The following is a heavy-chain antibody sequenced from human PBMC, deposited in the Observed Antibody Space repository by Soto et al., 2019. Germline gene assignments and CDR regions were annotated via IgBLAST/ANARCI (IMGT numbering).Heavy chain of an antibody. CDR2: ISGSGGST. J-gene: IGHJ5*02. Sequence: GAALRLSCAASGFTFSSHSMSWVRQAPGKGLEWVSAISGSGGSTYYADSVKGRFTISRDNSKNTLYLQMNSLRAEDTAVYYCAKAPFNYDFWSGYSTNWFDPWGQGTLVTVSS. D-gene: IGHD3-3*01. CDR1: GFTFSSHS. V-gene: IGHV3-23*01. CDR3: AKAPFNYDFWSGYSTNWFDP.